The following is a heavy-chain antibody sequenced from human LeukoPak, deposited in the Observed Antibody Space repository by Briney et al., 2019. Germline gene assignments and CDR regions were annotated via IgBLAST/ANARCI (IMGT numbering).Heavy chain of an antibody. Sequence: GGSLRLSCAASGFTFSSYNMNWVRQAPGKGLEWVSSISSSSSYIYYADSVKGRFTISRDNAKNSLYLQMNSLRAEDTAVYYCAGAIAAHNWFDPWGQGTLVTVSS. V-gene: IGHV3-21*01. CDR3: AGAIAAHNWFDP. J-gene: IGHJ5*02. D-gene: IGHD6-6*01. CDR2: ISSSSSYI. CDR1: GFTFSSYN.